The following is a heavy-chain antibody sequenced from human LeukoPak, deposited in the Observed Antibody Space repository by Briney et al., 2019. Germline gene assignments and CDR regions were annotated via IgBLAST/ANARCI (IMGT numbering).Heavy chain of an antibody. CDR3: VREEMATTEFDY. V-gene: IGHV1-18*01. CDR2: ISAYNGNT. D-gene: IGHD5-24*01. J-gene: IGHJ4*02. Sequence: GASVKVSCKASGYTFTSYGISWARQAPGQGLEWMGWISAYNGNTNYAQKLQGRVTMTTDTSTSTAYMELRSLRSDDTAVYYCVREEMATTEFDYWGQGTPVTVSS. CDR1: GYTFTSYG.